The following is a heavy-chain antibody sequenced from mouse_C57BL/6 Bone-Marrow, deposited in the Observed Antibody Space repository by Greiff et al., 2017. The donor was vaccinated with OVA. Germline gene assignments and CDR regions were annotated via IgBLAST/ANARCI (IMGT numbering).Heavy chain of an antibody. CDR1: GFTFSDYY. V-gene: IGHV5-12*01. Sequence: EVHLVESGGGLVQPGGSLKLSCAASGFTFSDYYMYWVRQTPEKRLEWVAYISNGGGSTYYPDTVKGRFTISRDNAKNTLYLQMSRLKSEDTAMYYCARHIGSNYVDYWGQGTTLTVSS. CDR2: ISNGGGST. J-gene: IGHJ2*01. CDR3: ARHIGSNYVDY. D-gene: IGHD2-14*01.